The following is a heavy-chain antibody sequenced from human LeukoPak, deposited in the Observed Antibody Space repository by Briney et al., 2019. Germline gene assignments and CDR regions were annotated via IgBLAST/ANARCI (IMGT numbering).Heavy chain of an antibody. CDR3: AREAYCGGDCLDDAFDI. V-gene: IGHV4-34*01. CDR1: GGSFSGYY. J-gene: IGHJ3*02. CDR2: INHSGST. D-gene: IGHD2-21*02. Sequence: PSETLSLTCAVYGGSFSGYYWSWIRQPPGKGLEWIGEINHSGSTNYNPSLKSRVTISVDTSKNQFSPKLSSVTAADTAVYYCAREAYCGGDCLDDAFDIWGQGTMVTVSS.